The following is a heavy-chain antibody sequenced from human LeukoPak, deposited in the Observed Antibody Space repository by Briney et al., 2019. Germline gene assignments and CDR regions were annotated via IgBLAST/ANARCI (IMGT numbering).Heavy chain of an antibody. V-gene: IGHV3-30-3*02. CDR2: ILYDGSNK. CDR1: GFTFSSYT. D-gene: IGHD6-19*01. Sequence: PGGSLRLSCAASGFTFSSYTMHWVRQAPGKGLECVAVILYDGSNKYYADSVKGRFTISRDNSKNTVYLQMNSLRAEDTAVYYCAKRLIAVAATSFDYWGQGTLVTVSS. J-gene: IGHJ4*02. CDR3: AKRLIAVAATSFDY.